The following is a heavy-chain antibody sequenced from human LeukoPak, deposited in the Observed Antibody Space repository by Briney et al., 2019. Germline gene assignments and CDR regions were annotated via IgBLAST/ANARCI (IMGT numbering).Heavy chain of an antibody. CDR2: INHSGST. V-gene: IGHV4-34*01. Sequence: PSETLSLTCAVYGGSFSGYYWSWIRQPPGKGLEWIGEINHSGSTNYNPSLKSRVTISVDTSKNQFSLKLSSVTAADTAVYYCARGRAVTIFGVTFSNLHYYFDYWGQGTLVTVSS. CDR1: GGSFSGYY. CDR3: ARGRAVTIFGVTFSNLHYYFDY. D-gene: IGHD3-3*01. J-gene: IGHJ4*02.